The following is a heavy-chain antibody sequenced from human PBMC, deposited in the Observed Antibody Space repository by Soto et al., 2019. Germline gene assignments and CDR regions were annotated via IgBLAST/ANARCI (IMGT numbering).Heavy chain of an antibody. D-gene: IGHD1-26*01. Sequence: QVQLQESGPGLVKPSGTLSLTCAVSGGSISSSNWWNWVRQPPGKGLEWIGEIYHSGSTNYNPSLKSRVTISVDKSKYHFSLKLSSVTAADTAVYYCARGGGPTTPHYPFDYWGQGTLVTVSS. CDR2: IYHSGST. CDR1: GGSISSSNW. J-gene: IGHJ4*02. CDR3: ARGGGPTTPHYPFDY. V-gene: IGHV4-4*02.